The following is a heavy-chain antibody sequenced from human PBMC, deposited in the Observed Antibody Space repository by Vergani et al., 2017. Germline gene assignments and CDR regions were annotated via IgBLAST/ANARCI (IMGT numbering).Heavy chain of an antibody. V-gene: IGHV4-39*07. D-gene: IGHD2-21*02. Sequence: QLQLQESGPGLVKPSETLSLTCTVSGGSISSSSYYWGWIRQPPGKGLEWIGSIYYSGSTYYNPSLKSRVTISVDTSKNQFSLKLSSVTAADTAVYYCARGAYCGGDCYPGSMWNNWFDPWGQGTLVTVSS. CDR1: GGSISSSSYY. CDR3: ARGAYCGGDCYPGSMWNNWFDP. CDR2: IYYSGST. J-gene: IGHJ5*02.